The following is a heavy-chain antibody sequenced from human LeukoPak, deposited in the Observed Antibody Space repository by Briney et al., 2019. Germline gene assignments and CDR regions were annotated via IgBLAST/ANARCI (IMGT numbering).Heavy chain of an antibody. V-gene: IGHV4-61*02. J-gene: IGHJ4*02. CDR3: ARGSDRGDY. Sequence: PSETLSLTCTVSGGSISSGSYYWSWIRQPAGQGLEWIGRIYTSGSTNYNPSLKSRVTISVDTSKNQFSLKLSSVTAADTAVYYCARGSDRGDYWGQGTLVTVSS. CDR2: IYTSGST. CDR1: GGSISSGSYY.